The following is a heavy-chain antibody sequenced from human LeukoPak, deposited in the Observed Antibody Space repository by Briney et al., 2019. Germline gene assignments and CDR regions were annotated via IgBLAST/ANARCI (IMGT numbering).Heavy chain of an antibody. Sequence: GGSLRLSCAASGFTFTSYAMSWVRQAPGKGLEWVSTISASGGRTYYADSVKGRFTISRDNYKNTLYLQMNSLRAEDTAVYYCASHYGSGIGDAFDIWGQGTMVTVSS. D-gene: IGHD3-10*01. CDR1: GFTFTSYA. CDR2: ISASGGRT. J-gene: IGHJ3*02. CDR3: ASHYGSGIGDAFDI. V-gene: IGHV3-23*01.